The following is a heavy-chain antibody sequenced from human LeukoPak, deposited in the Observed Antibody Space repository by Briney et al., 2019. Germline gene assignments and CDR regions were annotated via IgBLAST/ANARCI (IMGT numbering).Heavy chain of an antibody. CDR1: GFTFSTYS. CDR3: ARDYSSDRSEYFQH. J-gene: IGHJ1*01. V-gene: IGHV3-21*01. CDR2: ISSSSSYI. D-gene: IGHD6-19*01. Sequence: GGSLRLSCAASGFTFSTYSMNWVRQAPGKGPEWVSSISSSSSYIYYADSVKGRFTISRDNAKNSLFLHMNSLRAEDTAVYYCARDYSSDRSEYFQHWGQGTLVTVSS.